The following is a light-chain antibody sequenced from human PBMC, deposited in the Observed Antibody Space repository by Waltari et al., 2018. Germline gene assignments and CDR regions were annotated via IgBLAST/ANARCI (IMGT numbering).Light chain of an antibody. V-gene: IGLV1-51*01. CDR3: GTWDSSLNGGL. J-gene: IGLJ2*01. Sequence: QSVLTQPPSVSAAPGQKVTVSCSGSSSNIGKNYVSWYQQFPGTAPKLLIYDTRDRPSGIPDRFSGSKSGTTATRGITGLQTGDEADYYCGTWDSSLNGGLFGGGTKVTVL. CDR2: DTR. CDR1: SSNIGKNY.